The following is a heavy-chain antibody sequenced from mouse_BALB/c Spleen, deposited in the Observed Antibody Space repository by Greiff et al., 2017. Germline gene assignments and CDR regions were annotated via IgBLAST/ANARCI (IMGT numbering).Heavy chain of an antibody. CDR1: GFTFSSYA. CDR3: AREGSYYRYYFDY. Sequence: EVKLVESGGGLVKPGGSLKLSCAASGFTFSSYAMSWVRQTPEKRLEWVASISSGGSTYYPDSVKGRFTISRDNARNILYLQMSSLRSEDTAMYYCAREGSYYRYYFDYWGQGTTLTVSS. CDR2: ISSGGST. V-gene: IGHV5-6-5*01. D-gene: IGHD2-14*01. J-gene: IGHJ2*01.